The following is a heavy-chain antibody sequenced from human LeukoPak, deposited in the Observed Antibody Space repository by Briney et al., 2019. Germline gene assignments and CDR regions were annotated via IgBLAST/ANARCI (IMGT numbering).Heavy chain of an antibody. CDR2: IRQDGSEK. CDR1: GFTFSNYW. CDR3: ARSTAGLDY. J-gene: IGHJ4*02. Sequence: GGSLRLSCAASGFTFSNYWMSWVRQAPGKGLEWVANIRQDGSEKYYVDSMRGRFTISRDNAKNSLYLQMSSLRAEDTAVYYCARSTAGLDYWGQGTLVNVSS. V-gene: IGHV3-7*01. D-gene: IGHD1-1*01.